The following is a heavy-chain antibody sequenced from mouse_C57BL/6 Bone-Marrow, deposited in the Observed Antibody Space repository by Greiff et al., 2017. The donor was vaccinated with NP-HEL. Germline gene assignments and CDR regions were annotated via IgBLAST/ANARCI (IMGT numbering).Heavy chain of an antibody. CDR1: GYTVIDYY. CDR2: INLNNGGT. V-gene: IGHV1-26*01. D-gene: IGHD1-1*01. CDR3: ASGGGDCYGISPCYYAMDY. J-gene: IGHJ4*01. Sequence: EVQLQQSGPELVKPGASVKISCKASGYTVIDYYKMWVKQSHGKSLEGMGDINLNNGGTSNNKKVKGKATLTVDKSSSTAYMEVRSLTSEVSAVYYCASGGGDCYGISPCYYAMDYWGQGTSVTVSS.